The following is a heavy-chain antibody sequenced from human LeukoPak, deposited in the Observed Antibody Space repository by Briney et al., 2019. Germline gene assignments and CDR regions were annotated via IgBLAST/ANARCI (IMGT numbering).Heavy chain of an antibody. J-gene: IGHJ4*02. CDR1: GGSFSGYY. CDR3: ARFNYYHSSGYYSFDY. Sequence: SETLSLTCAVYGGSFSGYYWSWIRQPPGKGLEWIGEINHSGSTNYNPSLKSRVTISVDTSKNQFSLKLSSVTAADTAVYYCARFNYYHSSGYYSFDYWGQGTLVTVSS. V-gene: IGHV4-34*01. CDR2: INHSGST. D-gene: IGHD3-22*01.